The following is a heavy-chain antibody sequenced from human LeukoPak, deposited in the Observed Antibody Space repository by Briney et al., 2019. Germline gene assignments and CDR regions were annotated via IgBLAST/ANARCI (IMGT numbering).Heavy chain of an antibody. CDR1: GFTFSSYA. J-gene: IGHJ4*02. V-gene: IGHV1-3*01. CDR3: ARVGTDYGDYNDY. CDR2: INAGNGNT. D-gene: IGHD4-17*01. Sequence: PGGSLRLSCAASGFTFSSYAMHWVRQAPGQRLEWMGWINAGNGNTKYSQKFQGRVTITRDTSASTAYMELSSLRSEDTAVYYCARVGTDYGDYNDYWGQGTLVTVSS.